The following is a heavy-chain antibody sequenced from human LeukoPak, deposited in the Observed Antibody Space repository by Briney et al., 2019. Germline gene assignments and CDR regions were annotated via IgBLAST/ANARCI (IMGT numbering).Heavy chain of an antibody. CDR2: IYSGGST. J-gene: IGHJ4*02. CDR1: GFTVSSNY. CDR3: ASVSGSYYVGLGY. Sequence: GGSLRLSCAASGFTVSSNYMGWVRQAPGKGLEWVSVIYSGGSTYYADSVKGRFTISRDNSKNTLYLQMNSLRAEDTAVYYCASVSGSYYVGLGYWGQGTLVTVSS. D-gene: IGHD1-26*01. V-gene: IGHV3-66*01.